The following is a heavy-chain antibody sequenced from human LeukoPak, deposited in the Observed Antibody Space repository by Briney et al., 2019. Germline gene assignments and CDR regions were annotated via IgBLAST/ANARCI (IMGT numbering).Heavy chain of an antibody. CDR2: ISAYNGNT. CDR1: GYTFTSYG. V-gene: IGHV1-18*01. CDR3: ARDYAKTHEYCTNGVCYAGWFDP. J-gene: IGHJ5*02. D-gene: IGHD2-8*01. Sequence: GASVKVSCKASGYTFTSYGISWVRQAPGQGLEWMGWISAYNGNTNYAQKLQGRVTMTTDTSTSTAYMELRSLRSDHTAVYYCARDYAKTHEYCTNGVCYAGWFDPWGQGTLVTVSS.